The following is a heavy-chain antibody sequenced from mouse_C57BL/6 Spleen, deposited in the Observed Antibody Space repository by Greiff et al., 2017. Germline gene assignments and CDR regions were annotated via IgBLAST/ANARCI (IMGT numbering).Heavy chain of an antibody. CDR2: IHPNSGST. Sequence: QVQLQQSGAELVKPGASVKLSCKASGYTFTSYWMHWVKQRPGQGLEWIGMIHPNSGSTNYNEKFKSKATLTVDKSSSTAYMQLSSLTSEDSAVYYCARCLYGNYEGAWFAYWGQGTLVTVSA. J-gene: IGHJ3*01. CDR1: GYTFTSYW. D-gene: IGHD2-1*01. V-gene: IGHV1-64*01. CDR3: ARCLYGNYEGAWFAY.